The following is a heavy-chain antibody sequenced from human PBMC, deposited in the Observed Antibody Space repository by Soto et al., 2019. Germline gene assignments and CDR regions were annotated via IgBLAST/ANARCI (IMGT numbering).Heavy chain of an antibody. Sequence: SETLSLTCAVDGGSCSGYYWSWIRQPPGRGLEWIGEINHSGSTNYNPSLKSRVTISVDTSKNQFSLKLSSVTAADTAVYYCARNNGIAVAGTKPRGLGYWGQGTLVTSPQ. D-gene: IGHD6-19*01. V-gene: IGHV4-34*01. CDR2: INHSGST. CDR1: GGSCSGYY. CDR3: ARNNGIAVAGTKPRGLGY. J-gene: IGHJ4*02.